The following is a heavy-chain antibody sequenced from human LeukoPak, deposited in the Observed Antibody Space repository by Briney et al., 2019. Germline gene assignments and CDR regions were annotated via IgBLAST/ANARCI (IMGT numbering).Heavy chain of an antibody. CDR1: GFTFSSYG. CDR3: AKDRAPGRDYVWGSYHAFDY. D-gene: IGHD3-16*02. CDR2: ISGSGGST. J-gene: IGHJ4*02. Sequence: PGGSLRLSCAASGFTFSSYGMSWVRQAPGKGLEWVSAISGSGGSTYYADSVKGRFTISRDNSKNTLYLQMNSLRAEDTAVYYCAKDRAPGRDYVWGSYHAFDYWGQGTLVTVSS. V-gene: IGHV3-23*01.